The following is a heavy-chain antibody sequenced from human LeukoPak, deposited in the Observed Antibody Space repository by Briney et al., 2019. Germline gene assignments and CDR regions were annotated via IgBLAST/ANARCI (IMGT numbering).Heavy chain of an antibody. Sequence: ASVKVSCKAPGYTFTSYYMHWVRQAPGQGLEWMGMINPSGGSTSYAQKCQGRVTMTRDTSTSTVYMELSSLRSEDTAVYYCGGETRHVYSGSGSLDFWGQGTLVTVSS. CDR3: GGETRHVYSGSGSLDF. J-gene: IGHJ4*02. D-gene: IGHD3-10*01. CDR2: INPSGGST. V-gene: IGHV1-46*01. CDR1: GYTFTSYY.